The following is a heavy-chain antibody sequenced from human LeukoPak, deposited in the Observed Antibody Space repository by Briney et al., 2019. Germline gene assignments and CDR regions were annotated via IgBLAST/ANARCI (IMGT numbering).Heavy chain of an antibody. CDR2: INTNTGNP. J-gene: IGHJ3*02. D-gene: IGHD3-22*01. Sequence: ASVKVSCKASGGTFSSYAISWVRQAPGQGLEWMGWINTNTGNPTYAQGFTGRFVFSLDTSVSTAYLQISSLKAEDTAVYYCARDNKPDYYDSSGYRAFDIWGQGTMVTVSS. V-gene: IGHV7-4-1*02. CDR1: GGTFSSYA. CDR3: ARDNKPDYYDSSGYRAFDI.